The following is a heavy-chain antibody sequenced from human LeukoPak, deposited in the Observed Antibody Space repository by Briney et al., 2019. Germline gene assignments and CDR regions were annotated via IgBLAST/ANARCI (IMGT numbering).Heavy chain of an antibody. V-gene: IGHV1-2*02. CDR3: ASADDSSGYSDAFDI. CDR2: INPNSGGT. D-gene: IGHD3-22*01. Sequence: ASVKVSCKASGYTFTGYYMHWVRQAPGQGLEWMGWINPNSGGTNYAQKFQGRVTMTRDTSISTAYMELSRLRSDDTAVYYCASADDSSGYSDAFDIWGQGTMVTVSS. CDR1: GYTFTGYY. J-gene: IGHJ3*02.